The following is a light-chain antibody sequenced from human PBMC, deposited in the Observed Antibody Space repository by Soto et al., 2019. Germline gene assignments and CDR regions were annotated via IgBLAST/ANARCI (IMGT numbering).Light chain of an antibody. CDR2: DAS. CDR1: QDISNY. V-gene: IGKV1-33*01. J-gene: IGKJ2*01. CDR3: QQRYNWPPYT. Sequence: DIQMTQSPSSLSASVGDRVTITCQASQDISNYLNWYQQKPGKAPKLLIYDASNLETGVPSRFSGSGSGTDFTFTISSLQPEDIAVYYCQQRYNWPPYTFGQGTKLEIK.